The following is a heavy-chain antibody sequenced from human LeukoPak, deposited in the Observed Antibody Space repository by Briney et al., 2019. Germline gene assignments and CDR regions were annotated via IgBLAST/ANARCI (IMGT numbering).Heavy chain of an antibody. V-gene: IGHV4-30-4*01. D-gene: IGHD5/OR15-5a*01. CDR1: GGSISSGDNY. Sequence: SETLSLTCTVSGGSISSGDNYWSWIRQPPGKGLEWIGYIYYSGSTYYNPSLKSRVTISVDTSKNQFSLKLSSVTAADTAVYYCARVSLRNWFDPWGQGTLVTVSS. J-gene: IGHJ5*02. CDR3: ARVSLRNWFDP. CDR2: IYYSGST.